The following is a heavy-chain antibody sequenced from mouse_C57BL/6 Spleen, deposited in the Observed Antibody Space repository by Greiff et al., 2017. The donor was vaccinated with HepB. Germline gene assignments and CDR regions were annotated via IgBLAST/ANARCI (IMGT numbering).Heavy chain of an antibody. CDR2: INPSNGGT. CDR3: ARPIYDGNYVRAMDN. J-gene: IGHJ4*01. CDR1: GYTFTSYW. V-gene: IGHV1-53*01. D-gene: IGHD2-1*01. Sequence: VQLQQSGTELVKPGASVKLSCKASGYTFTSYWMHWVKQRPGQGLEWIGNINPSNGGTNYNEKFKSKATLTVVKSSSTAYMQRSSLTSEDSAVYYCARPIYDGNYVRAMDNWGQGASVTVSS.